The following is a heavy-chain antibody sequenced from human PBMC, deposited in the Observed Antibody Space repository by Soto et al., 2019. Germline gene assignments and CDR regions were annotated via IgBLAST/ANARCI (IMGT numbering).Heavy chain of an antibody. J-gene: IGHJ5*02. CDR3: AKCPGAVCYYLDP. Sequence: PGGSLRLSCAASGFTFSTYAIIWVRQAPGQGLEWVSLISNSGNTEYHTDSVKGRFTISRDNSKSTVYLQMNSLRAEDTAVYYCAKCPGAVCYYLDPWGQGTLVTVSS. CDR1: GFTFSTYA. V-gene: IGHV3-23*01. D-gene: IGHD1-26*01. CDR2: ISNSGNTE.